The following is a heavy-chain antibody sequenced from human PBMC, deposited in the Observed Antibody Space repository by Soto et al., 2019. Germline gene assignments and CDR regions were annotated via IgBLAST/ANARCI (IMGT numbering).Heavy chain of an antibody. J-gene: IGHJ4*02. Sequence: SETLSLTCTVSGGSISSGDYYWSWIRQPPGKGLEWIGSIYYSGGTYYNPSLKSRVTISVDTSKNQFSLKLNSVTAADTAVYCCASRHSSPYFDYWGQGTLVTVSS. CDR3: ASRHSSPYFDY. CDR1: GGSISSGDYY. D-gene: IGHD6-13*01. CDR2: IYYSGGT. V-gene: IGHV4-30-4*01.